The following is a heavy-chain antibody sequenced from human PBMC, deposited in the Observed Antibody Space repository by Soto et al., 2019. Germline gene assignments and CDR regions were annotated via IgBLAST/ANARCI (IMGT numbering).Heavy chain of an antibody. CDR2: VIPIFQTP. CDR3: ARVSRGPIDN. V-gene: IGHV1-69*01. J-gene: IGHJ4*02. Sequence: QAQLVQSGAEVKKPGSSVKVSCKASGGSFSDYTINWVRQAPGQGLEWMGGVIPIFQTPTYVQNFQGRVTITADESTSPAYMELNSLTSEVTAVYYCARVSRGPIDNWGQGTLVTVSS. CDR1: GGSFSDYT. D-gene: IGHD3-10*01.